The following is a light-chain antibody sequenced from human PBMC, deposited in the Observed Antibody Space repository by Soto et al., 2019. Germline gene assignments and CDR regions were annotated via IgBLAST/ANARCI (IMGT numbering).Light chain of an antibody. CDR2: AAS. Sequence: DIQMTQSPSSLSASVGDRVAVTCRASQGVSSHLAWHQQKPGKAPKLLIYAASSLQSGVPSRFSGSGSGTDFDGTISRVQPEDFATCYCQHSYRAPLTFVGGTKVDIK. V-gene: IGKV1-39*01. CDR3: QHSYRAPLT. CDR1: QGVSSH. J-gene: IGKJ4*02.